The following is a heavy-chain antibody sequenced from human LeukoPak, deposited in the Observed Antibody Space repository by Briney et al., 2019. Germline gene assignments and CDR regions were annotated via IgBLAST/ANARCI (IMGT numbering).Heavy chain of an antibody. CDR3: ARDWSGYSYGYYFDY. Sequence: ASLKVSCKASGGTFSSYAISWVRQAPGQGLEWMGRIILIFGTANYAQKFQGRVTITTDESTSTAYMELSSLRSEDTAVYYCARDWSGYSYGYYFDYWGQGTLVTVSS. J-gene: IGHJ4*02. CDR1: GGTFSSYA. D-gene: IGHD5-18*01. V-gene: IGHV1-69*05. CDR2: IILIFGTA.